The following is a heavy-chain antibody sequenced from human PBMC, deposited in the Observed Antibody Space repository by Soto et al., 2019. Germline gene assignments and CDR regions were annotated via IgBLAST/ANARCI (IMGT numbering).Heavy chain of an antibody. Sequence: LSLTCAVSGGSISTYFWSWIRQSPGKGLEWIGYIYYSGSTKYNPSLKSRVTMSVDTSKNQFSLKLTSVTTADTAVYYCARSALSNSWYQYGMDVWGQGTTVTVSS. CDR2: IYYSGST. D-gene: IGHD6-13*01. J-gene: IGHJ6*02. CDR1: GGSISTYF. V-gene: IGHV4-59*01. CDR3: ARSALSNSWYQYGMDV.